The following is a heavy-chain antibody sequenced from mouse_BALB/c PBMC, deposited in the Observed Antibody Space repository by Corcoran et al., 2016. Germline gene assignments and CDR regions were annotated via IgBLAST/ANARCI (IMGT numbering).Heavy chain of an antibody. CDR1: GYTFTNYG. CDR3: TREPYAMDY. J-gene: IGHJ4*01. Sequence: QIQLVQSGPELKKPGETVKISCKASGYTFTNYGMNWVKQAPGKDLKWMGWINTYTGEPTYADAFKGRFAFSLETSASTAYLQINNLKNEDTATYFWTREPYAMDYWGQGTSVTVSS. CDR2: INTYTGEP. V-gene: IGHV9-3-1*01.